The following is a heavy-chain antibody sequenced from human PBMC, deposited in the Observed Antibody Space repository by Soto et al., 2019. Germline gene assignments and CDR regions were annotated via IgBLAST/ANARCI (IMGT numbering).Heavy chain of an antibody. CDR1: GGSFSNYA. CDR2: ITPMFGIA. J-gene: IGHJ4*02. CDR3: ASDRHHSGFED. Sequence: QVHLVQSRAEVKKPGSSVRVSCKASGGSFSNYAVTWVRQAPGQRLEWMGGITPMFGIANYAQKFQGRVTLTADESTGTAYMELSSLRSDDTATYYCASDRHHSGFEDWGQGTLVTVSS. V-gene: IGHV1-69*01.